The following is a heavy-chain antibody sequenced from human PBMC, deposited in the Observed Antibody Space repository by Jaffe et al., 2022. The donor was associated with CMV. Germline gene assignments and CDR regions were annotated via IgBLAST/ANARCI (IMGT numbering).Heavy chain of an antibody. CDR1: GYTFTGYY. V-gene: IGHV1-2*02. Sequence: QVQLVQSGAEVKKPGASVKVSCKASGYTFTGYYMHWVRQAPGQGLEWMGWINPNSGGTNYAQKFQGRVTMTRDTSISTAYMELSRLRSDDTAVYYCASSPLHYYDSSGYLYLLHWGQGTLVTVSS. CDR3: ASSPLHYYDSSGYLYLLH. D-gene: IGHD3-22*01. CDR2: INPNSGGT. J-gene: IGHJ1*01.